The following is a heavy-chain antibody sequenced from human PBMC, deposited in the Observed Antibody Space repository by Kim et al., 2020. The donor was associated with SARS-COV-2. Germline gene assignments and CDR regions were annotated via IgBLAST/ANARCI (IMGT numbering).Heavy chain of an antibody. D-gene: IGHD3-9*01. CDR2: ISYDGSNK. V-gene: IGHV3-30*18. CDR1: GFTFSSYG. CDR3: AKDRREHILTGFPFLDY. J-gene: IGHJ4*02. Sequence: GGSLRLSCAASGFTFSSYGMHWVRQAPGKGLEWVAVISYDGSNKYYADSVKGRFTISRDNSKNTLYLQMNSLRAEDTAVYYCAKDRREHILTGFPFLDYWGQGTLVTVSS.